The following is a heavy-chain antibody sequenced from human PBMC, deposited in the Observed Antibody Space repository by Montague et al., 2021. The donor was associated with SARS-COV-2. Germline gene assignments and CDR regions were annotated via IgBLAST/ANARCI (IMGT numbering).Heavy chain of an antibody. D-gene: IGHD1-1*01. J-gene: IGHJ4*02. CDR1: GDSMTYFY. Sequence: SETLSLTCTVSGDSMTYFYWSWIRQTPEKGLEWIGYISYRGTTKYNPSLESRVTITVDTSKDQFYLKLNPVTAADTAVYYCARGATRTFDYWGQGTRVTVSS. V-gene: IGHV4-59*01. CDR2: ISYRGTT. CDR3: ARGATRTFDY.